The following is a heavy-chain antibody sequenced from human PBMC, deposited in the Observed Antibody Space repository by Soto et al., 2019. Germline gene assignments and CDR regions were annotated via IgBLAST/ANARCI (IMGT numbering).Heavy chain of an antibody. V-gene: IGHV3-48*03. CDR1: GFTFSSYE. D-gene: IGHD6-19*01. CDR2: ISSSGSTI. Sequence: GGSLRLSCAASGFTFSSYEMNWVRQAPGKGLEWVSYISSSGSTIYYADSVKGRFTISRDNAKNSLYLQMNSLRAEDTAVYYCARDRTRYSSGWCALDYWGQGTLVTVSS. CDR3: ARDRTRYSSGWCALDY. J-gene: IGHJ4*02.